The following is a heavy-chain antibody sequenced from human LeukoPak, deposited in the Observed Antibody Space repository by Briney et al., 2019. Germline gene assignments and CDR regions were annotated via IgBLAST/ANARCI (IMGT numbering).Heavy chain of an antibody. J-gene: IGHJ4*02. D-gene: IGHD5-12*01. CDR3: ARDRERVVATMGYY. CDR2: ISAYNGNT. Sequence: ASVTVSCKATGYTFTGYGITWVRQAPGQGLEWMGWISAYNGNTNYAQKLQGRVTMTTDTSTSTAYMELRSLRSDDTAVYYCARDRERVVATMGYYWGQGTLVTVSS. V-gene: IGHV1-18*01. CDR1: GYTFTGYG.